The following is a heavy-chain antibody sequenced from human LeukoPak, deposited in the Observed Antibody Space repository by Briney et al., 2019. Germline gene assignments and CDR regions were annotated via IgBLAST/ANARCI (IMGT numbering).Heavy chain of an antibody. CDR2: ISSNGGST. CDR1: GFTFSSYS. Sequence: GGSLRLSCAASGFTFSSYSMHWVRQAPGKGPEYVSGISSNGGSTWYAGSVKVRFTISRDNAKNSLYLQMNSLRAEDTAVYYCARDRPGYSSSSPDYWGQGTLVTVSS. V-gene: IGHV3-64*04. D-gene: IGHD6-13*01. J-gene: IGHJ4*02. CDR3: ARDRPGYSSSSPDY.